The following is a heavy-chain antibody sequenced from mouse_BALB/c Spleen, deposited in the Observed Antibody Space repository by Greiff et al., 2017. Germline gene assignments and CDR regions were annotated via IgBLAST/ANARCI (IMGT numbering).Heavy chain of an antibody. Sequence: VQLQQSGPELVKPGASVKISCKASGYAFSSSWMNWVKQRPGQGLEWIGRIYPGDGDTNYNGKFKGKATLTADKSSSTAYMQLSSLTSVDSAVYFCARSREDFDYWGQGTTLTVSA. CDR2: IYPGDGDT. V-gene: IGHV1-82*01. CDR1: GYAFSSSW. J-gene: IGHJ2*01. CDR3: ARSREDFDY.